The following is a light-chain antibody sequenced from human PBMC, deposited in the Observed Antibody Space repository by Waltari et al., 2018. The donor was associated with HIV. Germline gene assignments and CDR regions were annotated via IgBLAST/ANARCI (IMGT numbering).Light chain of an antibody. CDR1: QGIGND. CDR2: AAS. V-gene: IGKV1-6*01. Sequence: AIQMTQSPSSLSASVEDRVTITCRASQGIGNDLGWYQQKSGKAPKVLIYAASSLQSGVSSRFSGSRSGTDFTLTISSLQPEDSATYYCLQDGSFPLTFGPGTKVDV. J-gene: IGKJ3*01. CDR3: LQDGSFPLT.